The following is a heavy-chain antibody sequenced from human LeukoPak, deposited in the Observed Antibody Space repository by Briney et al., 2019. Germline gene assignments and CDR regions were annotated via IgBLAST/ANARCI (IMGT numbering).Heavy chain of an antibody. CDR1: GGSFSGYY. Sequence: PSETLSLTCAVYGGSFSGYYWSWIRQPPGKGLEWIGEISHRGSTKYNPSLKSRVTISLDTSKNPFSLHLSSVTAADTAVYYCARAGDSSGYSDYWGQGTLVTVSS. J-gene: IGHJ4*02. V-gene: IGHV4-34*01. D-gene: IGHD3-22*01. CDR3: ARAGDSSGYSDY. CDR2: ISHRGST.